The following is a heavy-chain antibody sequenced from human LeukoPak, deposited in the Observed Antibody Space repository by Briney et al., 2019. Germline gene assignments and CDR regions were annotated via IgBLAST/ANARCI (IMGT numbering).Heavy chain of an antibody. V-gene: IGHV3-23*01. D-gene: IGHD1-26*01. CDR2: ISGSGGST. Sequence: GGSLRLSCAASGFTFSSYGMSWVRQAPGKGLEWVSAISGSGGSTYYADSVKGRFTISRDNSKNTLYLQMNSLRAEDTAVYYCANAISGSYSVFDYWGQGTLVTVSS. J-gene: IGHJ4*02. CDR3: ANAISGSYSVFDY. CDR1: GFTFSSYG.